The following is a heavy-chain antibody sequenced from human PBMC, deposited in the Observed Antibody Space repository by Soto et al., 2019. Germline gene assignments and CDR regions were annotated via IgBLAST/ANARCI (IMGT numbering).Heavy chain of an antibody. CDR2: IIAYNGNT. V-gene: IGHV1-18*01. J-gene: IGHJ5*02. CDR1: GGTFSSYT. D-gene: IGHD2-2*01. Sequence: GASVKVSCKASGGTFSSYTISWVRQAPGQGLEWMGWIIAYNGNTNYAQKLQGRVTMTTDTSTSTAYMELRSLRSDDTAVYYCARELPLRMKVVVPAARARWFDPWGQGTLVTVSS. CDR3: ARELPLRMKVVVPAARARWFDP.